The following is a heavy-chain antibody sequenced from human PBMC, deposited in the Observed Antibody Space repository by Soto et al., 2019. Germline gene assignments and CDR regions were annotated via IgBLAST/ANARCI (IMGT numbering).Heavy chain of an antibody. Sequence: QVQLVQSGAEVKKPGASVKVSCKASGYTFTSYGISWVRQAPGQGLEWMGGIIPIFGTANYAQKFQGRVTITADESTSTAYMELSSLRSEDTAVYYCASRITFGGVIVGAYYYGMDVWGQGTTVTVSS. D-gene: IGHD3-16*02. CDR2: IIPIFGTA. J-gene: IGHJ6*02. CDR1: GYTFTSYG. V-gene: IGHV1-69*13. CDR3: ASRITFGGVIVGAYYYGMDV.